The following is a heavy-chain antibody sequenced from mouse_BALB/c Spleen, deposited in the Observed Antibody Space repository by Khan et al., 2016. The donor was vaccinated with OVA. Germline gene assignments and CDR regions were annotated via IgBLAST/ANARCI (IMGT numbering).Heavy chain of an antibody. CDR2: IDPVSVNG. CDR1: GFNIRDTH. V-gene: IGHV14-3*02. D-gene: IGHD2-4*01. J-gene: IGHJ1*01. Sequence: EVQLQQSGAELVKPGASVKLSCTTSGFNIRDTHIHWVKQRPEQGLEWIGRIDPVSVNGKKAQKFQGKATITSDKSSNTAYLQLSSLTSEDTAVYFCSLDYDLGGGDLYFDVWGSGTTLTVSS. CDR3: SLDYDLGGGDLYFDV.